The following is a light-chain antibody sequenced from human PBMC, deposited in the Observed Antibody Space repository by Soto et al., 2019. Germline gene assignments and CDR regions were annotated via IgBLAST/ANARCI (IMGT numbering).Light chain of an antibody. Sequence: ILMTQSPGTLSLSPGERATLSCRASQSVSSNYLAWYQQSPGQAPRLLIYGASSRATGIPDRFSGSGSGTDFTLTISRLEPEDFAMYYCHQYGSSPLTFGGGTKVDI. CDR2: GAS. CDR1: QSVSSNY. V-gene: IGKV3-20*01. J-gene: IGKJ4*01. CDR3: HQYGSSPLT.